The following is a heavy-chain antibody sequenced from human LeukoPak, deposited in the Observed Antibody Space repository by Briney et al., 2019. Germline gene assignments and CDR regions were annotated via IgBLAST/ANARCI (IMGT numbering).Heavy chain of an antibody. J-gene: IGHJ4*02. CDR2: ISYDGSNK. CDR3: ARGYQPLLYPGPFHFDY. CDR1: GFTFSSYA. D-gene: IGHD2-2*02. Sequence: PGRSLRLSCAASGFTFSSYAMHWVRQAPGKGLEWVAVISYDGSNKYYADSVKGRFTISRDNSKNTLYLQMNSLRAEDTAVYYCARGYQPLLYPGPFHFDYWGQGTLVTVSS. V-gene: IGHV3-30*04.